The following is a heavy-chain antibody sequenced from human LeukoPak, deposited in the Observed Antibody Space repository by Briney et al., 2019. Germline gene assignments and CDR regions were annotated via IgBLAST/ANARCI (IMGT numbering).Heavy chain of an antibody. Sequence: PGGSLRLSCAASGFTFSSYAMSWVRQAPGKGLEWVSAISGSGASTYYADSVKGRFTISRDNSKNTLYLQMNSLRAEDTAVYYCAKQVTDYDFWSGYLWYFDYWGQGTLVTVSS. V-gene: IGHV3-23*01. CDR1: GFTFSSYA. D-gene: IGHD3-3*01. J-gene: IGHJ4*02. CDR3: AKQVTDYDFWSGYLWYFDY. CDR2: ISGSGAST.